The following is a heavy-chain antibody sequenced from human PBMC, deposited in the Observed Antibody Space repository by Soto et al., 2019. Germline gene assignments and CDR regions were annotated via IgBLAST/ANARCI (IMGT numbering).Heavy chain of an antibody. CDR3: ARDGFLGYYYYYYMDV. CDR2: LSYDGSNK. Sequence: GGSLRLSCAASGFTLSTYDMHWVRQATGKGLEWVAALSYDGSNKYYADSVKGRFTISRDNSKNTLYLQMNSLRAEDTAVYYCARDGFLGYYYYYYMDVWGKGTTVTVSS. V-gene: IGHV3-33*08. D-gene: IGHD3-10*01. J-gene: IGHJ6*03. CDR1: GFTLSTYD.